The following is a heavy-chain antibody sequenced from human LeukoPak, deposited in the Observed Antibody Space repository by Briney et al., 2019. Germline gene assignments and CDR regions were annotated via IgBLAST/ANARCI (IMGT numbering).Heavy chain of an antibody. Sequence: GGSLRLSCAPSGFTFSGSAMHWVRQASGKGLEWVGRIRSKANSYAPAYAASVKGRFTISRDDSKNTAYQQMNSLKTEDTAVYYCTRQSYYYDSSGYGWWYFDLWGRGTLVTVSS. D-gene: IGHD3-22*01. V-gene: IGHV3-73*01. CDR1: GFTFSGSA. CDR3: TRQSYYYDSSGYGWWYFDL. J-gene: IGHJ2*01. CDR2: IRSKANSYAP.